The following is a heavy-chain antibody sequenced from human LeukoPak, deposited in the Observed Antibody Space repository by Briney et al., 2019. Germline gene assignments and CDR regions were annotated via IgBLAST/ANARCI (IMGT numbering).Heavy chain of an antibody. CDR2: INHSGST. J-gene: IGHJ5*02. D-gene: IGHD1-20*01. CDR3: ARAGLGTMVYNWSTP. V-gene: IGHV4-34*01. Sequence: PSETLSLTCAVYGGSFSGYYWSWIRQPPGKGLEWIGEINHSGSTNYNPSLKSRVTISVDTSKNQFSLKLSSVTAADTAVYYCARAGLGTMVYNWSTPGAREPWSPSPQ. CDR1: GGSFSGYY.